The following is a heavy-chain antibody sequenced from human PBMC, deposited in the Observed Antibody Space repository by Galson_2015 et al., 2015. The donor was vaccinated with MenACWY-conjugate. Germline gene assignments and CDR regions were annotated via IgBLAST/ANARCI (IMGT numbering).Heavy chain of an antibody. D-gene: IGHD2-21*01. CDR3: TSDDCGQYFFDS. CDR1: GFTFSNAW. V-gene: IGHV3-15*01. CDR2: IKSKTHSGTP. J-gene: IGHJ4*02. Sequence: SLRLSCAASGFTFSNAWMTWVRQAPGKGLEWVGRIKSKTHSGTPDYAAHVNGRFTISRDDSRNTVYLEMNGLKAEDTGLYYCTSDDCGQYFFDSWGQGTPVTVSS.